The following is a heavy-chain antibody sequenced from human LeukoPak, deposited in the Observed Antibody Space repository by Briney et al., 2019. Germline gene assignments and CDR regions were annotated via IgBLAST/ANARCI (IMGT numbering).Heavy chain of an antibody. CDR1: GGTFSSYA. CDR3: ARDGEFYYDSSSY. CDR2: IIPIFGTA. D-gene: IGHD3-22*01. Sequence: GASVKVSCKASGGTFSSYAISWVRQAPGQGLEWMGGIIPIFGTANYAQKFQGRVTITADESTSTAYMELSSLRSEDTAVYYCARDGEFYYDSSSYWGQGSLVTVSS. V-gene: IGHV1-69*13. J-gene: IGHJ4*02.